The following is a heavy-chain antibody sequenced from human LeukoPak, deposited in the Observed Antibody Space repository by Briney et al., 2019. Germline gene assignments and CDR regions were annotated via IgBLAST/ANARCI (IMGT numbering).Heavy chain of an antibody. CDR3: AKDTSTYSTSWSDY. D-gene: IGHD2-2*01. V-gene: IGHV3-23*01. CDR2: ISGSGGST. Sequence: GGSLRLSCAASGFTFSSYAMSWVRQAPGKGLEWVSAISGSGGSTYLADSVKGRFTISRDNSKNTLFLQMNSLRAEDTAVYHRAKDTSTYSTSWSDYWGQGTLVTVSS. CDR1: GFTFSSYA. J-gene: IGHJ4*02.